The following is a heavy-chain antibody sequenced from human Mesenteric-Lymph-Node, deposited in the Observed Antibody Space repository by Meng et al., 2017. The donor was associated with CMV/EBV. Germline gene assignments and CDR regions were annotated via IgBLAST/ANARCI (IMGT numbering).Heavy chain of an antibody. D-gene: IGHD5-18*01. CDR2: INSDGSAT. CDR3: AREDTAMGNFDY. J-gene: IGHJ4*02. Sequence: GGSLRLSCAASGFTFSTYWMHWVRQTPGKGLVWVSRINSDGSATSYADSVKGRFTISRDNAKNRLYLQMNSLRVEDTAVYYCAREDTAMGNFDYWGQGTLVTVSS. V-gene: IGHV3-74*01. CDR1: GFTFSTYW.